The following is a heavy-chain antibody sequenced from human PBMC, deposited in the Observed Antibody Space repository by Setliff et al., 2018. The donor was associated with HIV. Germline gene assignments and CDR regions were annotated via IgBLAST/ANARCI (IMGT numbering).Heavy chain of an antibody. CDR1: GFSFRNYA. D-gene: IGHD2-2*01. V-gene: IGHV3-23*01. CDR3: ARGDCSSTSCPYLDY. Sequence: GGSLRLSCAASGFSFRNYAMSWVRQAPGKGPEWVSGISAYDDSTYYADSVKGRFTVSTDNPKDTLFLQMNSLRAEDTAVYYCARGDCSSTSCPYLDYWGQGTLVTVSS. CDR2: ISAYDDST. J-gene: IGHJ4*02.